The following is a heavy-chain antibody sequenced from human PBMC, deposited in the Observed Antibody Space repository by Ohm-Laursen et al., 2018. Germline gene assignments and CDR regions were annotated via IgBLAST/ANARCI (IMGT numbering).Heavy chain of an antibody. CDR1: GFTFSSYA. V-gene: IGHV3-23*01. CDR2: ISGSGGST. D-gene: IGHD3-22*01. J-gene: IGHJ4*02. Sequence: SLRLSCAASGFTFSSYAMSWVRQAPGKGLEWVSAISGSGGSTYYADSVKGRFTISRDSPKNTLYLQINTLRAEDTAVYYCARDYYDGSGYVGFDYWGQGTLVTVSS. CDR3: ARDYYDGSGYVGFDY.